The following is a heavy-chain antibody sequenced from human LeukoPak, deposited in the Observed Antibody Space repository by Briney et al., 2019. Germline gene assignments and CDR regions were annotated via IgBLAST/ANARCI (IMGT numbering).Heavy chain of an antibody. J-gene: IGHJ4*02. V-gene: IGHV3-64D*06. Sequence: PGGSLRLSCSASGFTFSSYAMHWVRQAPGKGLEYVSGISSSGGSTHYADSVKGRFTISRDNSKNTLYLQMSSLRAEDTAVYHCVKTLKYYGSGRGLFDSWGQGILVTVSS. D-gene: IGHD3-10*01. CDR3: VKTLKYYGSGRGLFDS. CDR1: GFTFSSYA. CDR2: ISSSGGST.